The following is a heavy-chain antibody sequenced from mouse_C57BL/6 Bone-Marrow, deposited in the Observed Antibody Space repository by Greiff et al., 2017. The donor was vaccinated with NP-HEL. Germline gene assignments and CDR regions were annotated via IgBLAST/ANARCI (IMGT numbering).Heavy chain of an antibody. V-gene: IGHV3-4*01. CDR1: GYSITNGNHW. Sequence: EVKLLESGPALVKPSQTVSLTCTVTGYSITNGNHWWNWIRQVSGSKLEWIGYISSSGSTDSNPSLKSRISITRDTSKNQLFLQLNSVTTEDIATYYCARSGFGYLLWLRRGDYYAMDYWGQGTSVTVSS. J-gene: IGHJ4*01. D-gene: IGHD2-2*01. CDR3: ARSGFGYLLWLRRGDYYAMDY. CDR2: ISSSGST.